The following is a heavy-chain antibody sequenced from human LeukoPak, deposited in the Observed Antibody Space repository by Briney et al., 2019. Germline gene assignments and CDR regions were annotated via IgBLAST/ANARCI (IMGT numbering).Heavy chain of an antibody. CDR3: ATFPCSSTSCYIDY. CDR2: ISHSGST. J-gene: IGHJ4*02. V-gene: IGHV4-34*01. Sequence: SETLSLTCAVYGGSFSGYYWSWIRQPPGKGLEWIGEISHSGSTNYNPSLKSRVTISVDTSKNQFSLKLSSVTAADTAVYYCATFPCSSTSCYIDYWGQGTLVTVSS. D-gene: IGHD2-2*02. CDR1: GGSFSGYY.